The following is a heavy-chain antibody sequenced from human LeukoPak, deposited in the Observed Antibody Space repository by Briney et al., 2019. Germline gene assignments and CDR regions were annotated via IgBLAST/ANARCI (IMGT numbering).Heavy chain of an antibody. V-gene: IGHV4-30-2*01. CDR2: IYHSGST. CDR3: ASALGGRDY. D-gene: IGHD3-16*01. Sequence: SETLSLTCAVSGGSISSGGYSWSWIRQPPGKGLEWIGYIYHSGSTYYNPSLKSRVTMSVDRSKNQFSLKLSSVTAADTAVYYCASALGGRDYWGQGTLVTVSS. J-gene: IGHJ4*02. CDR1: GGSISSGGYS.